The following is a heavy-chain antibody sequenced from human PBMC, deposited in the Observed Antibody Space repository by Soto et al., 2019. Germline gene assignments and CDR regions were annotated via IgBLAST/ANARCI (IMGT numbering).Heavy chain of an antibody. CDR2: INHSGST. V-gene: IGHV4-34*01. CDR1: GRSFSVYS. D-gene: IGHD6-6*01. J-gene: IGHJ4*02. Sequence: PSEPLSLTFAIFGRSFSVYSWSWIRQTPGKGLEWIGEINHSGSTNYNPSLKSRVTISVDTSKNQFSLKLSSVTAADTAVYYCARGDLYSSSSGGIYYFDYWGQGT. CDR3: ARGDLYSSSSGGIYYFDY.